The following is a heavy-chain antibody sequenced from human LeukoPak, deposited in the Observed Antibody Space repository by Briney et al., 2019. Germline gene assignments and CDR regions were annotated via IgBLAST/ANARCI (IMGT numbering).Heavy chain of an antibody. J-gene: IGHJ4*02. CDR2: IIPMLGIG. CDR3: ARVSRAYYDILTGYYFDY. Sequence: ASVKVSCKASGGTFSSYAISWVRQAPGQGLEWLGRIIPMLGIGNSAQKFQGRVTITAAKSTSTDYMELSSMRSEDTAVYYCARVSRAYYDILTGYYFDYWGQGTLVAISS. D-gene: IGHD3-9*01. CDR1: GGTFSSYA. V-gene: IGHV1-69*04.